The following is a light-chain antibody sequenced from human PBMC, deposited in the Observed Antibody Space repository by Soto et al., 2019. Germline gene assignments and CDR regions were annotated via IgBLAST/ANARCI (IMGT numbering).Light chain of an antibody. V-gene: IGKV1-39*01. J-gene: IGKJ3*01. CDR2: AAS. CDR3: QESYSSSLFS. CDR1: QSIYRY. Sequence: DIQMTQSPSSLSASVGDRVAITCRASQSIYRYLNWYQQKPGKAPRLLIYAASSLQTGVPSSFSGSGSWTDFTLTISSMQPEDFATSYGQESYSSSLFSFGPGTKVDIK.